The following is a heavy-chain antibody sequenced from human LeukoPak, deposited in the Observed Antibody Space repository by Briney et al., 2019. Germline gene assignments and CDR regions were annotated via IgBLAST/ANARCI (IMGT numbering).Heavy chain of an antibody. CDR2: IGDSGGDT. V-gene: IGHV3-23*01. D-gene: IGHD2-21*02. J-gene: IGHJ4*02. CDR3: AKQVTAPGPIDY. CDR1: GFTFSSYA. Sequence: PGGSLRLSCAASGFTFSSYAISWVRQAPGKGLEWVSAIGDSGGDTYYADSVKGRFTISRDNSKNTLYLQMNSLRAEDTALYYCAKQVTAPGPIDYWGQGPLVTVSS.